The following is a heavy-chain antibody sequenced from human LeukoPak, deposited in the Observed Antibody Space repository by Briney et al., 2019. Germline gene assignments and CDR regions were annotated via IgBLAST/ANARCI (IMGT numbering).Heavy chain of an antibody. J-gene: IGHJ6*03. Sequence: GGSLRLSCAASGFTFSSYWMSWVRQAPGKGLEWVGNIKQDGSEKYYVDSVKGRFTISRDNAKNSLYLQMSSVRAEDTAVYCCARDPRESIAVASTYMDVWGKGTTVTVS. CDR2: IKQDGSEK. CDR1: GFTFSSYW. CDR3: ARDPRESIAVASTYMDV. D-gene: IGHD6-19*01. V-gene: IGHV3-7*01.